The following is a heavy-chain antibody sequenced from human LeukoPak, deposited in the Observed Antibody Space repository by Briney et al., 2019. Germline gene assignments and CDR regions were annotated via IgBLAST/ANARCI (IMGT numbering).Heavy chain of an antibody. J-gene: IGHJ4*02. Sequence: GASVKVSCKASGYTFTSYGISWVRQAPGQGLEWMGWISAYNGNTNYAQKLRGRVTMTTDTSTSTAYLELRSLRSDDTAVYYCARGFLKYNILTRYSSAQHFDYWGQGTLVTVSS. CDR3: ARGFLKYNILTRYSSAQHFDY. D-gene: IGHD3-9*01. CDR2: ISAYNGNT. CDR1: GYTFTSYG. V-gene: IGHV1-18*01.